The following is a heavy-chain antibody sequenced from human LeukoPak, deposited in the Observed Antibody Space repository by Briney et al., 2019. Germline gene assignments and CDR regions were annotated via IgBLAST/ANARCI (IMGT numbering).Heavy chain of an antibody. Sequence: ASVKVSCKVSGYTLTELSMHWVRQAPGKGLEWMGGFDPEDGETIYAQKFQGRVTMTEDTSTDTAYMELSSLRSEDTAVYYCATDLAPMVRGGIHAFDIWGQGTMVTVSS. CDR2: FDPEDGET. D-gene: IGHD3-10*01. J-gene: IGHJ3*02. CDR3: ATDLAPMVRGGIHAFDI. V-gene: IGHV1-24*01. CDR1: GYTLTELS.